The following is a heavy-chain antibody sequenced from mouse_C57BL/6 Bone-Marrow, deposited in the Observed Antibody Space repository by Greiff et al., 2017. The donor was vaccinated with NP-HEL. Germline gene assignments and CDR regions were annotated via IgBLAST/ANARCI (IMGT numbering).Heavy chain of an antibody. J-gene: IGHJ2*01. CDR3: AVYGYYFDY. CDR1: GFNIKDYY. V-gene: IGHV14-2*01. Sequence: EVQLQESGAELVQPGASVPFSCTASGFNIKDYYMHWVKQRTLQCLAWIGRIDPEDGETKYAPKFQGKATITADTSSNTAYLQLSSLTSEDTAVYYCAVYGYYFDYWGQGTTLTVSS. CDR2: IDPEDGET. D-gene: IGHD2-2*01.